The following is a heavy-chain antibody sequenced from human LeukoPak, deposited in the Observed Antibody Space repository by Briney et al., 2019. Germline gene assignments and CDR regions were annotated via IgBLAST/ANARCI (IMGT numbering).Heavy chain of an antibody. J-gene: IGHJ6*02. CDR1: GGSISSGNYY. Sequence: SQTLSLTCTVSGGSISSGNYYWSWIRQPPGKGLEWIGYIYYSGSTYYNPSLKSRVTLSVDTSKNQFSLKLSSVTAADTAVYYCARDKIITIGLPPEHYYYYYGMDVWGQGTTVTVSS. CDR3: ARDKIITIGLPPEHYYYYYGMDV. D-gene: IGHD3-3*01. V-gene: IGHV4-30-4*01. CDR2: IYYSGST.